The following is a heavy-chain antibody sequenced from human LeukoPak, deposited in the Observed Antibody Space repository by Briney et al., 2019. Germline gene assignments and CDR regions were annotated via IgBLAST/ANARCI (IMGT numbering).Heavy chain of an antibody. V-gene: IGHV4-61*02. J-gene: IGHJ6*03. CDR1: GDSISSGDYY. CDR3: AREKNDELNGGHDDYYYYMDV. Sequence: SETLSLTCTVSGDSISSGDYYWSWIRQPAGKGLEWIGRIPSSGSTNYNPSLKSRVTISVDTSKNQFSLKLSSVTAADTAVYYCAREKNDELNGGHDDYYYYMDVWGKGTTVTVSS. D-gene: IGHD1-1*01. CDR2: IPSSGST.